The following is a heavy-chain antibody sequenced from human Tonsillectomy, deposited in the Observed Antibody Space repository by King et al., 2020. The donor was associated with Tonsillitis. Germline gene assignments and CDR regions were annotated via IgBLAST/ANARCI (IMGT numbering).Heavy chain of an antibody. D-gene: IGHD3-22*01. V-gene: IGHV5-51*01. CDR2: IYPGDSDT. CDR1: GYSFTSYW. J-gene: IGHJ2*01. CDR3: ASPGYYYDSSGIRNWYFDL. Sequence: QLVQSGAEVKKPGESLKISCKGSGYSFTSYWIGWVRQMPGQGLEWMGIIYPGDSDTRYSPSFQGQVTISADKSISTAYLQWSSLKASDTAMYYCASPGYYYDSSGIRNWYFDLWGRGTLVTVSS.